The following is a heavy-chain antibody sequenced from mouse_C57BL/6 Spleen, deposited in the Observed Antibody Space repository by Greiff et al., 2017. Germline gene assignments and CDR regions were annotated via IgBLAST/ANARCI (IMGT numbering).Heavy chain of an antibody. Sequence: QVQLQQPGAELVMPGASVKLSCKASGYTFTSYWMHWVKQRPGQGLEWIGEIDPSDSYTNYNQKFKGKSTLTVDKSSSTAYMQLSSLTSEDSAVYYCARGDYGSGRFAYWGQGTLVTVSA. CDR3: ARGDYGSGRFAY. CDR2: IDPSDSYT. CDR1: GYTFTSYW. J-gene: IGHJ3*01. D-gene: IGHD1-1*01. V-gene: IGHV1-69*01.